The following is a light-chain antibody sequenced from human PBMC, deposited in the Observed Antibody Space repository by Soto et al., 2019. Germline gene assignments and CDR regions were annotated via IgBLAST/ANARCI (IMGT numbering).Light chain of an antibody. CDR3: QQRSDGPPIT. V-gene: IGKV3-11*01. J-gene: IGKJ5*01. CDR2: DGS. CDR1: QSVNSY. Sequence: EIVLTQSPDTLSLSPGDRATLSCRASQSVNSYLAWYQQKPGQAPRLLIYDGSNRATGIPARFSGSGSGTDFTLTISSLEPEDFAVYYCQQRSDGPPITFGQGTRLEIK.